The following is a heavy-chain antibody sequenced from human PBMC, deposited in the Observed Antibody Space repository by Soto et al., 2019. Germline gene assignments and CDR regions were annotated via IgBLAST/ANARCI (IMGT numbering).Heavy chain of an antibody. V-gene: IGHV1-69*02. CDR1: GGTSTIYT. CDR2: IVPMLGIT. J-gene: IGHJ4*02. CDR3: ATEKYGAGRVGVYY. D-gene: IGHD1-26*01. Sequence: QVPLVHSGAEVKKPGSSVKVSCAASGGTSTIYTITWVRQAPGQGLVWMRRIVPMLGITNYARNFQGRVTITADNSAGTAYMELSSLRFDDTAVYYCATEKYGAGRVGVYYWGQGTQVTVSS.